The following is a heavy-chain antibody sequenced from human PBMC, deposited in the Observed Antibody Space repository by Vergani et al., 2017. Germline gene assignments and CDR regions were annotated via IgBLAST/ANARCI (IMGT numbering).Heavy chain of an antibody. CDR1: GGSISSGSYY. V-gene: IGHV4-61*02. J-gene: IGHJ5*02. CDR2: IYTSGST. Sequence: QVQLQESGPGLVKPSQTLSLTCTVSGGSISSGSYYWSWIRQPAGKGLEWIGRIYTSGSTNYNPSLKSRVTMSVDTSKNQFSLKLSSVTAADTAVYYCARHVRDYDFWSGYYLGNWFDPWGQGTLVTVSS. D-gene: IGHD3-3*01. CDR3: ARHVRDYDFWSGYYLGNWFDP.